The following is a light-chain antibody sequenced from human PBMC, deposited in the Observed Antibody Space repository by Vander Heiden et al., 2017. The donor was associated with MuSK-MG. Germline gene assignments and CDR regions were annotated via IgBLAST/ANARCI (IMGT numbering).Light chain of an antibody. CDR3: QTWGTGAQVV. J-gene: IGLJ2*01. CDR1: SGHSNYA. CDR2: VNSDGSH. V-gene: IGLV4-69*01. Sequence: QLVLTQSPSASASLGASVKLTCTLSSGHSNYAIAWHQQQPEKGPRYLMKVNSDGSHNKGAGIPDRFSGSSSGAERYLSISSLHAEDEADYYCQTWGTGAQVVFGGGTKVTVL.